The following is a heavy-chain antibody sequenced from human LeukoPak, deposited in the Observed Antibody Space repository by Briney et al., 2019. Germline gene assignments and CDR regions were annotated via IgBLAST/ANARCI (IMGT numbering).Heavy chain of an antibody. CDR3: ARDVVVPAASYYYYYMDV. CDR1: GFTLDDYA. V-gene: IGHV3-43D*03. Sequence: PGGSLRLSCAASGFTLDDYAMHWVRQAPGKGLEGVSLISWDGGRTYYADSVKGRFPISRDNAKNSLYLQMNSLRAEDTAVYYCARDVVVPAASYYYYYMDVWGKGTTVTISS. J-gene: IGHJ6*03. CDR2: ISWDGGRT. D-gene: IGHD2-2*01.